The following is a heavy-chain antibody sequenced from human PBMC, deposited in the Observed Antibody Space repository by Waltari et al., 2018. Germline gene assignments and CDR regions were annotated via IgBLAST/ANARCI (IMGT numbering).Heavy chain of an antibody. CDR2: ISSGRSYI. J-gene: IGHJ4*02. Sequence: EVQLVGSGGGLVKPGGSLRLSCAASGFTFSSYTMNWVRQAPGKGLEWVSSISSGRSYIFYADSGKGLFTIARDNDKNSLYLQMNSVRVEDTAVYYCAREWGVMVGTAGYYFDYWGQGSLVTVSS. CDR3: AREWGVMVGTAGYYFDY. V-gene: IGHV3-21*01. D-gene: IGHD3-9*01. CDR1: GFTFSSYT.